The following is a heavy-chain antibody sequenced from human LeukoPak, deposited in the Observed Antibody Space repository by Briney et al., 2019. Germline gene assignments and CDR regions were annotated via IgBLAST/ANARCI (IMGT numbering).Heavy chain of an antibody. CDR1: GGSFSGYY. V-gene: IGHV4-34*01. D-gene: IGHD3-22*01. CDR3: ARVPIYDSSGYGDY. Sequence: SETLSLTCAVYGGSFSGYYWSWIRQPPGKGLEWIGEINHSGSTNYNPSLKSRVTISVDTSKNQFSLKLSSVTAADTAVYYCARVPIYDSSGYGDYWGQGTLVTVSS. CDR2: INHSGST. J-gene: IGHJ4*02.